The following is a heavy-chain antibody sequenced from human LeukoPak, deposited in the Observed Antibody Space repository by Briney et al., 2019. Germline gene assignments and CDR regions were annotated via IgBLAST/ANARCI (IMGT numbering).Heavy chain of an antibody. CDR3: ARDNSDSDSGTYYWWFDP. Sequence: ASVKVSCKASGFSFTSYYMHWVRQAPGQGLEWMGLINPSGTSTNYAQRFQGRVTMTRDTSTSTVYMELSSLRSEDTAVYYCARDNSDSDSGTYYWWFDPWGQGTLVTVSS. D-gene: IGHD3-22*01. CDR1: GFSFTSYY. V-gene: IGHV1-46*01. CDR2: INPSGTST. J-gene: IGHJ5*02.